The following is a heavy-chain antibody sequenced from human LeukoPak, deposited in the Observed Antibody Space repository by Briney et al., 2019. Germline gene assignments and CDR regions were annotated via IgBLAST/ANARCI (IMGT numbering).Heavy chain of an antibody. CDR2: IYHSGST. CDR3: ARDGRGGYGWFDP. CDR1: GYSTSSGYY. Sequence: SETLSLTCAVSGYSTSSGYYWGWIRQPPGKGLEWIGSIYHSGSTYYNPSLKSRVTISVDTSKNQFSLKLSSVTAADTAVYYCARDGRGGYGWFDPWGQGTLVTVSS. J-gene: IGHJ5*02. V-gene: IGHV4-38-2*02. D-gene: IGHD5-18*01.